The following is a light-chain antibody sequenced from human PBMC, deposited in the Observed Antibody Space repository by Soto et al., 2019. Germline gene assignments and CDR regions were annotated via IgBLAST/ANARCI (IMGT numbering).Light chain of an antibody. Sequence: EIVLTQSPGTLSLSPGERATLSCRASQSVSSNYLAWYQQKPGQAPRLLIYGASRRATGIPDRFSGSGSGTDFTLTISRLEPEDFAVYYCPQYDSSPRTFGQGTKVEIQ. CDR3: PQYDSSPRT. CDR1: QSVSSNY. CDR2: GAS. V-gene: IGKV3-20*01. J-gene: IGKJ1*01.